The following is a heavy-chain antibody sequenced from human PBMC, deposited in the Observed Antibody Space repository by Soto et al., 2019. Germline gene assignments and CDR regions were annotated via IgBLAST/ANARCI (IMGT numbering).Heavy chain of an antibody. D-gene: IGHD2-21*01. Sequence: QVQLVQSGTEVKKAGSAVKVSCKTSGYTFTTYGISWIRQAPGQGLEWIAWISVYNGDTNYAQNVQGRVTMTTDTLTTTAYLKLRSLRSDDTAVYYCARVYCGGDCFSGGDFDYWGQGTLVTVS. CDR3: ARVYCGGDCFSGGDFDY. V-gene: IGHV1-18*01. CDR1: GYTFTTYG. CDR2: ISVYNGDT. J-gene: IGHJ4*02.